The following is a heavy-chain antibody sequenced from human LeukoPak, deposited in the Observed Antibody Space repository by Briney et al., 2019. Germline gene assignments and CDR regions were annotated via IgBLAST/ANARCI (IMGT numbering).Heavy chain of an antibody. CDR2: INPNSGGT. CDR3: ARGEYSSSWYRGYYFDY. Sequence: ASVKVSCKASGYTFTGYYMHWVRQAPGQGLEWMGWINPNSGGTNYAQKFQGRVTMTRDTSISTAYMELSRLRSDDTAVYYCARGEYSSSWYRGYYFDYWGQGTLVTVSS. CDR1: GYTFTGYY. V-gene: IGHV1-2*02. D-gene: IGHD6-13*01. J-gene: IGHJ4*02.